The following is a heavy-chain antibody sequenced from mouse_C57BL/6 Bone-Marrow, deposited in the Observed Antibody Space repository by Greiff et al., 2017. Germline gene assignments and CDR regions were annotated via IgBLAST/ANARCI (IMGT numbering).Heavy chain of an antibody. V-gene: IGHV1-69*01. D-gene: IGHD2-5*01. CDR3: ARERSYYSNYGFDY. CDR2: IDPSDSYT. Sequence: QVQLQQPGAELVMPGASVKLSCKASGYTFTSYWMHWVKQRPGQGLEWIGEIDPSDSYTNYNQKFKGKSTLTVDKSSRTAYMQLSSLTSEDVAVYYCARERSYYSNYGFDYWGQGTTLTVSS. CDR1: GYTFTSYW. J-gene: IGHJ2*01.